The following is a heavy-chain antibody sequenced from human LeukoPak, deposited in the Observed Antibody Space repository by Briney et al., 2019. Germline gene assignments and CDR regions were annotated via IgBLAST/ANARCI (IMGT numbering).Heavy chain of an antibody. D-gene: IGHD5-24*01. J-gene: IGHJ4*02. V-gene: IGHV4-4*07. CDR3: ASTSRLSRLTMATTPNFDY. CDR1: GGSISSYY. Sequence: SETLSLTCTVSGGSISSYYWSWIRQPAGKGLKWIGRIYTSGSTNYNPSLKSRVTISVDTSKNQFSLKLSSVTAADTAVYYCASTSRLSRLTMATTPNFDYWGQGTLVTVSS. CDR2: IYTSGST.